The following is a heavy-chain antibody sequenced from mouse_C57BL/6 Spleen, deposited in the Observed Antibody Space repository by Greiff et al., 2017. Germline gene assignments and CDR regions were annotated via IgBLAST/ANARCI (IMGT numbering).Heavy chain of an antibody. D-gene: IGHD2-5*01. J-gene: IGHJ2*01. CDR2: ISSGSSTI. V-gene: IGHV5-17*01. CDR1: GFTFSDYG. CDR3: ARLYSNYFDY. Sequence: EVKLVESGGGLVKPGGSLKLSCAASGFTFSDYGMHWVRQAPEKGLEWVAYISSGSSTIYYADTVKGRFTISRDNAKNTLFLQMTSLKSEDTAMYYCARLYSNYFDYWGQGTTLTVSS.